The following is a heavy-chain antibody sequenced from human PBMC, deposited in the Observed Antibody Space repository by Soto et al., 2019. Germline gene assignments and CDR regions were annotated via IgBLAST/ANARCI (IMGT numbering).Heavy chain of an antibody. Sequence: QVQLVQSGAEVQKPGSSVKVSCKASGGTFSSYTISWVRQAPGQGLEWMGRIIPILGIANYAQKFQGRVTITADKSTSTAYMELSSLRSEDTAVYYCARDRNVVVPAATAKNWFDPWGQGTLVTVSS. J-gene: IGHJ5*02. CDR2: IIPILGIA. CDR3: ARDRNVVVPAATAKNWFDP. D-gene: IGHD2-2*01. V-gene: IGHV1-69*08. CDR1: GGTFSSYT.